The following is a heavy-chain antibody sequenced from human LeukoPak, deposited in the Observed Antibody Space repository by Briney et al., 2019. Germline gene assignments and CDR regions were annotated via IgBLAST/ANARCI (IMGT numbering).Heavy chain of an antibody. D-gene: IGHD1-1*01. Sequence: PGGSLRLSCAASGFTFSTFWMSWVRQAPGKGLEWVANIKEDGSEKCYVDSMEGRFTVSRDNAKNSLYLQMDSLRAEDTAVYYCARGGTFVSDYWGQGTLVTVSS. V-gene: IGHV3-7*01. CDR2: IKEDGSEK. J-gene: IGHJ4*02. CDR3: ARGGTFVSDY. CDR1: GFTFSTFW.